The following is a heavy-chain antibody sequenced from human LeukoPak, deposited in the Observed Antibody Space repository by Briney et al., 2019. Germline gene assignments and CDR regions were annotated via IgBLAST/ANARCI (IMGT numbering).Heavy chain of an antibody. J-gene: IGHJ4*02. Sequence: GGSPRLSCAASGFTFSSYGMHWVRQAPGKGLEWVAFIRYDGSNKYYADSVKGRFTISRDNSKNTLYLQMNSLRAEDTAVYYCAKDLYIAVAGIFDYWGQGTLVTVSS. CDR2: IRYDGSNK. V-gene: IGHV3-30*02. CDR3: AKDLYIAVAGIFDY. D-gene: IGHD6-19*01. CDR1: GFTFSSYG.